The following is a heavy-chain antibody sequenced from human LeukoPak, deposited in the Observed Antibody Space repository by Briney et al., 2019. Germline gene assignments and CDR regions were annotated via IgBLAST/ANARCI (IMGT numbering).Heavy chain of an antibody. CDR1: GGTFSSYA. V-gene: IGHV1-69*06. CDR3: ARGVDFWSGYYYY. CDR2: IIPIFGTA. Sequence: GSSVKVSCKASGGTFSSYAISWVRQAPGQGLEWMVGIIPIFGTANYAQKFQGRVKIHAEKSTSTAYMELSSLRSEDTAVYYCARGVDFWSGYYYYWGQGTLVTVSS. D-gene: IGHD3-3*01. J-gene: IGHJ4*02.